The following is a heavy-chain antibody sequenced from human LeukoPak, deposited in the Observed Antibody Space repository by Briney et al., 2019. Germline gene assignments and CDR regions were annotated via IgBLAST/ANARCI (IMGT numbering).Heavy chain of an antibody. CDR2: INSDGSGT. V-gene: IGHV3-74*01. Sequence: QPGGSLRLSCAASGFTFSAFWMHWVRQAPGKGLVWVSHINSDGSGTRYADSVKGRFTISRDNARNTLYLRMNSLRAEDTAVYYCARGRVFDTSGYSVDYWGQGTLVTVSS. CDR3: ARGRVFDTSGYSVDY. CDR1: GFTFSAFW. D-gene: IGHD3-22*01. J-gene: IGHJ4*02.